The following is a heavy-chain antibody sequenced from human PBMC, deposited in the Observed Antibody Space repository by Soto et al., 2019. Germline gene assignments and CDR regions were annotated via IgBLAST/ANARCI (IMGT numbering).Heavy chain of an antibody. CDR1: GFTFSSYA. Sequence: EVQLLESGGGLVQPGGSLRLSCAASGFTFSSYAMSWVRQAPGKGLEWVSVISGSGGSTYYADSVKGRFTISRDNSKNTLYVQMSSLRAEDPAVYYCARRSSGWYFDYWGQGTLVTVSS. CDR3: ARRSSGWYFDY. D-gene: IGHD6-19*01. V-gene: IGHV3-23*01. CDR2: ISGSGGST. J-gene: IGHJ4*02.